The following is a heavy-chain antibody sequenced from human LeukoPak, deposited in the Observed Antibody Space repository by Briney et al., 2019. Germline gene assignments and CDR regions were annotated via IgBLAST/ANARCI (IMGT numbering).Heavy chain of an antibody. CDR3: ARDRPVVAATLDYYYGMDV. V-gene: IGHV1-69*05. J-gene: IGHJ6*02. CDR2: IIPIFGTA. D-gene: IGHD2-15*01. Sequence: SVKVSCKASGGTFSSYAISWVRQAPGQGLEWMGGIIPIFGTANYAQKFQGRVTITTDESTSTAYMELSSLRSEDTAVYYCARDRPVVAATLDYYYGMDVWGQGTTVTVSS. CDR1: GGTFSSYA.